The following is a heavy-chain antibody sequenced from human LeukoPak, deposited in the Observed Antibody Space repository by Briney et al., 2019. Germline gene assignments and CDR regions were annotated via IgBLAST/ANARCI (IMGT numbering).Heavy chain of an antibody. D-gene: IGHD6-25*01. CDR3: AKEGSSATWDY. V-gene: IGHV3-23*01. Sequence: PGGSLRLSCAASGFTVSNNYMSWVRQAPGKGLEWVSAISGSGGSTYYADSVKGRFTISRDNSKNTLYLQMNSLRAEDTAVYYCAKEGSSATWDYWGQGTLVTVSS. CDR2: ISGSGGST. J-gene: IGHJ4*02. CDR1: GFTVSNNY.